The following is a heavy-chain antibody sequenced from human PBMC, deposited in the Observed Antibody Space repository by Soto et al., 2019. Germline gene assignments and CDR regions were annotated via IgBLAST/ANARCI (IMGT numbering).Heavy chain of an antibody. V-gene: IGHV3-30-3*01. Sequence: GGSLKLCSAASGVTVWIYAMHWVRQAPGKGLEWVAVISYDGSNKYYADSVKGRFTISRDNSKNTLYLQMNSLRAEDTAVYYCARAGRSSAGMGVWGQGTTVTVSS. J-gene: IGHJ6*02. CDR2: ISYDGSNK. CDR3: ARAGRSSAGMGV. CDR1: GVTVWIYA. D-gene: IGHD6-6*01.